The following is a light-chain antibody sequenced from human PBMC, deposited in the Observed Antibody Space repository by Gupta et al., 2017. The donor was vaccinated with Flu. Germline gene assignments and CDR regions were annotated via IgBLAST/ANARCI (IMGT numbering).Light chain of an antibody. CDR3: DTSADHRSMVV. V-gene: IGLV1-44*01. CDR1: TSNVESNT. J-gene: IGLJ2*01. Sequence: QSGLTQPSSVSGTPEQRVTISCSGSTSNVESNTVTWYQQFPGEAPNRLGECHNKRPAGVPDRFSGYKSGTSASRQTTGLQAEDEADDYCDTSADHRSMVVFGGGTKLTGL. CDR2: CHN.